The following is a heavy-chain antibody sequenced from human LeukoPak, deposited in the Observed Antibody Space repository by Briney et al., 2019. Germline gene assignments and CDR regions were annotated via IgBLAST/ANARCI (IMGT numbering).Heavy chain of an antibody. V-gene: IGHV3-15*01. CDR2: IKSKTDGGTT. J-gene: IGHJ6*04. Sequence: GGSLRLSCAASGFTFSNAWMSWVRQAPGKGLEWVGRIKSKTDGGTTGYAAPVKGRFTISRDDSKNTLYLQMNSLKTEDTVVYYCTTTPLWFGELDNYYYYGMDVWGKGTTVTVSS. D-gene: IGHD3-10*01. CDR1: GFTFSNAW. CDR3: TTTPLWFGELDNYYYYGMDV.